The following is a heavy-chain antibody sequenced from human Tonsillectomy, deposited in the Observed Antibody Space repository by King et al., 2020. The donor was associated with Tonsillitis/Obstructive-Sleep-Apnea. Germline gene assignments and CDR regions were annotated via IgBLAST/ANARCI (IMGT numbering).Heavy chain of an antibody. V-gene: IGHV3-30*04. CDR1: GFTFSSYA. J-gene: IGHJ3*02. D-gene: IGHD3-22*01. CDR2: ISYDGSNK. Sequence: VQLVESGGGVVQPGRSLRLSCAASGFTFSSYAIHWVRQAPGKGLEWVAVISYDGSNKYYADSVKGRFTISRDNSKNTLDLQMYSLRAEDTAVYYCAREGIYDSSGYADTFDIWGQGTLVTVSS. CDR3: AREGIYDSSGYADTFDI.